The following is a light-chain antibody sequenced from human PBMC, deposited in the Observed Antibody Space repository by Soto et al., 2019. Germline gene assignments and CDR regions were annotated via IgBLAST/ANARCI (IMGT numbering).Light chain of an antibody. Sequence: DIQMTQSPSTLSASVGDRVTITCLASQSISSWLAWYQQKPGKAPKLLHYDASSLESGVPSRFSGSGSGTEFTLTISSLQTDDFATYYCQQYNSYSRTFGQGTKVEIK. V-gene: IGKV1-5*01. CDR1: QSISSW. CDR2: DAS. CDR3: QQYNSYSRT. J-gene: IGKJ1*01.